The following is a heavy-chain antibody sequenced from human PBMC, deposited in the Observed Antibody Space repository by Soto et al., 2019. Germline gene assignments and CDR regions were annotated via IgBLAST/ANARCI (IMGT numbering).Heavy chain of an antibody. J-gene: IGHJ5*02. V-gene: IGHV4-31*03. CDR3: ARGSFSSSSSWFDP. CDR1: GGSISGGVYY. CDR2: IYYSGRT. Sequence: SETLSLTCTVSGGSISGGVYYWIWIRQHPGKGLEWIGYIYYSGRTYYNPSLHSRVSIAVDTTENQFSLKLTSVTAADTSVYYCARGSFSSSSSWFDPWGRGTLVTVSS. D-gene: IGHD6-6*01.